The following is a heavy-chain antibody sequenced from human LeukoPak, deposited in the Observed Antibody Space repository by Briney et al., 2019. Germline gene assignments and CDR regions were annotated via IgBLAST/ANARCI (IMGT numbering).Heavy chain of an antibody. Sequence: GSLRLSCAASGFTVSSNYMSWIRQPPGKALEWIGEINHSGSTNYNPSLKSRVTISVDTSKNQFSLKLSSVTAADTAVYYCARGRVGATVDYWGQGTLVTVSS. D-gene: IGHD1-26*01. CDR3: ARGRVGATVDY. V-gene: IGHV4-34*01. J-gene: IGHJ4*02. CDR2: INHSGST. CDR1: GFTVSSNY.